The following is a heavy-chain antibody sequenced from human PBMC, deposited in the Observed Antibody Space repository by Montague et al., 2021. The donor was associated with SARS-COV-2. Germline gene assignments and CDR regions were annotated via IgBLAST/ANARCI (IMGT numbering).Heavy chain of an antibody. V-gene: IGHV4-39*07. J-gene: IGHJ4*02. CDR3: ARGGYSGYWDY. CDR2: IYYSGRT. D-gene: IGHD5-12*01. CDR1: GGSISSSSYY. Sequence: SETLSLTCTVSGGSISSSSYYWGWIRQPPGKGLEWIGSIYYSGRTYYNPSLKSRVTISVDTSKNQFSLKLSSVTAADTAVYYCARGGYSGYWDYWGQGTLVTVSS.